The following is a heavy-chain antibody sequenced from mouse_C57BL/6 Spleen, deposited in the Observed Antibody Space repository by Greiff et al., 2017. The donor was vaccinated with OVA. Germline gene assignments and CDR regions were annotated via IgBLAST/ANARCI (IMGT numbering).Heavy chain of an antibody. CDR1: GYTFTSYW. Sequence: QVQLQQPGAELVKPGASVKLSCKASGYTFTSYWMHWVKQRPGQGLEWIGMIHPNSGSTNYNEKFKSKATLTVDKSSSTAYMQLSCLTSEDSAVYYCARAGYYGSSSGDYWGQGTTLTVSS. CDR3: ARAGYYGSSSGDY. CDR2: IHPNSGST. D-gene: IGHD1-1*01. V-gene: IGHV1-64*01. J-gene: IGHJ2*01.